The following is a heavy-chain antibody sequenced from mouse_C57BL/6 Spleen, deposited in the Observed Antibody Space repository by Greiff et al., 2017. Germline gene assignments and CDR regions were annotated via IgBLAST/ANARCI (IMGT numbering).Heavy chain of an antibody. V-gene: IGHV1-15*01. D-gene: IGHD1-1*01. J-gene: IGHJ2*01. Sequence: VQLVESGAELVRPGASVTLSCKASGYTFTDYEMHWVKQTPVHGLEWIGAIDPETGGTAYNQKFKGKAILTADKSSSTAYMELRSLTSEDSAVYYCTRSGGSSYRYYFDYWGQGTTLTVSS. CDR2: IDPETGGT. CDR1: GYTFTDYE. CDR3: TRSGGSSYRYYFDY.